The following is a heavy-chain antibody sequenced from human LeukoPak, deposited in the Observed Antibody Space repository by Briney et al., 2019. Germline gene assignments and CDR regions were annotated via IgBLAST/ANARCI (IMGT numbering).Heavy chain of an antibody. Sequence: GGSRRLSRAAAGFTLSSYGMHWVRQAAGKGLEWMASISYDGSNNYYADSVQGRFTISRDNSKNTLYLQMNSMRAEDTAVYYCAKEGVGATDPHDAFDIWGQGTMVMVSS. J-gene: IGHJ3*02. CDR1: GFTLSSYG. V-gene: IGHV3-30*18. CDR2: ISYDGSNN. CDR3: AKEGVGATDPHDAFDI. D-gene: IGHD1-26*01.